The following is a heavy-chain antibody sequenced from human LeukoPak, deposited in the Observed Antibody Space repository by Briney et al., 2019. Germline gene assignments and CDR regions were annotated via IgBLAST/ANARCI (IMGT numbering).Heavy chain of an antibody. D-gene: IGHD4-11*01. Sequence: SETLSLTCTVSGGSISSSSYYWGWIRQPPGKGLEWIGSIYYSGSTYYNPSLKSRVTISVDTSKNQFSLKLSSVTAADTAVYYCARVQYRYSYYFDYWGQGTLVTVSS. J-gene: IGHJ4*02. CDR3: ARVQYRYSYYFDY. CDR1: GGSISSSSYY. CDR2: IYYSGST. V-gene: IGHV4-39*01.